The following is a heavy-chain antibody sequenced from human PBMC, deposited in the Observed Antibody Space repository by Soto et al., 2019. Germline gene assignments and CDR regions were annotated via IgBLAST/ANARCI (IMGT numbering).Heavy chain of an antibody. J-gene: IGHJ4*02. CDR3: ARDWDYSSSWSGFDY. CDR2: ISGTSSYI. V-gene: IGHV3-21*01. Sequence: PGGSLRLSCEASEFTFGNYAMSWVRQAPGKGLEWVSLISGTSSYIYYADSVKGRFIISRDNAKNSLYLQMNSLRAEDTAVYYCARDWDYSSSWSGFDYWGQGTLVTVSS. D-gene: IGHD6-13*01. CDR1: EFTFGNYA.